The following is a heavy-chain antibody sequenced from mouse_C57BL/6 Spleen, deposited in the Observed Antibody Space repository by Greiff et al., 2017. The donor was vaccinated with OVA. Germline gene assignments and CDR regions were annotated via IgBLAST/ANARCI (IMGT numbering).Heavy chain of an antibody. J-gene: IGHJ3*01. CDR2: INPNNGGT. D-gene: IGHD2-3*01. CDR1: GYTFTDYY. Sequence: VQLQQSGPELVKPGASVKISCKASGYTFTDYYMNWVKQSHGKSLEWIGDINPNNGGTSYNQKFKGKATLTVDKSSSTAYMELRSLTSEDSAVYYCARPDDGYLAWFAYWGQGTLVTVSA. V-gene: IGHV1-26*01. CDR3: ARPDDGYLAWFAY.